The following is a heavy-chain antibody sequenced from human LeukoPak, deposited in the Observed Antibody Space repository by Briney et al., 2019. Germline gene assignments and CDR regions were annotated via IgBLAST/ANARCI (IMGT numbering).Heavy chain of an antibody. D-gene: IGHD6-13*01. CDR2: ISSSGSTI. Sequence: GGSLRLSCAASGFTFSDYYMSWIRQAPGKGLEWVSYISSSGSTIYYADSVKGRFTISRDNAKISLYLQMNSLRAEDTAVYYCARDLRAAAGRRPFDYWGQGTLVTVSS. CDR3: ARDLRAAAGRRPFDY. V-gene: IGHV3-11*01. CDR1: GFTFSDYY. J-gene: IGHJ4*02.